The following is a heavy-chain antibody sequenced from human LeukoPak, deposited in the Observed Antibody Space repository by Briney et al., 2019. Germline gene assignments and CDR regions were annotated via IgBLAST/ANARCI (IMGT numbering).Heavy chain of an antibody. V-gene: IGHV1-2*02. J-gene: IGHJ4*02. CDR1: GYPFTSFY. CDR2: INFSGGT. D-gene: IGHD3-3*01. Sequence: GASVTVSCKASGYPFTSFYMNWVRQAPGQGLGWLGWINFSGGTQYAEKVRGRVTITKDTSKATGYMELTGLTSDDTAVYYCARDLRLFDYWGQGTLVTVSS. CDR3: ARDLRLFDY.